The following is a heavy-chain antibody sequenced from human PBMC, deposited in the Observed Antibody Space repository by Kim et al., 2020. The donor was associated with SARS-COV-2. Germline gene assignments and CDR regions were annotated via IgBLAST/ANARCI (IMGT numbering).Heavy chain of an antibody. CDR3: ARVLDGGYSSGWYDYYYYGMDV. CDR1: GYTFTSYG. V-gene: IGHV1-18*01. D-gene: IGHD6-19*01. CDR2: ISAYNGNT. Sequence: ASVKVSCKASGYTFTSYGISWVRQAPGQGLEWMGWISAYNGNTNYAQKLQGRVTMTTDTSTSTAYMELRSLRSDDTAVYYCARVLDGGYSSGWYDYYYYGMDVWGQGTTVTVSS. J-gene: IGHJ6*02.